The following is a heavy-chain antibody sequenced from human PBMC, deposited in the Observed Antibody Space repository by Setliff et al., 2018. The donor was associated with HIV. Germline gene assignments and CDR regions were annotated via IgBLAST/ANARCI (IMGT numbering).Heavy chain of an antibody. D-gene: IGHD3-10*01. Sequence: GSLRLSCAASGFTFRNYWMSWVRQTPGKGLEWVANIRQDGGEIHYVDSVKGRFTISRDNSRNSLYLQMNSLRAEDTAVYYCARDVYYGSGSYDYYYYMDVWGKGTTVTGLL. J-gene: IGHJ6*03. CDR2: IRQDGGEI. V-gene: IGHV3-7*03. CDR1: GFTFRNYW. CDR3: ARDVYYGSGSYDYYYYMDV.